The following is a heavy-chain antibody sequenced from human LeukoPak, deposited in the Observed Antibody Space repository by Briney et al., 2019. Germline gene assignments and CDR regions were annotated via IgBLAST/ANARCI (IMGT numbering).Heavy chain of an antibody. Sequence: SVKVSCKASGGTFSSYAISWVRQAPGQGLEWMGGIIPIFGTANYAQKFQGRVTITADESTSTAYMELSSLRSEDTAVYYRARVEAIAAAGMYYYYGMDVWGQGTTVTVSS. D-gene: IGHD6-13*01. J-gene: IGHJ6*02. V-gene: IGHV1-69*13. CDR1: GGTFSSYA. CDR3: ARVEAIAAAGMYYYYGMDV. CDR2: IIPIFGTA.